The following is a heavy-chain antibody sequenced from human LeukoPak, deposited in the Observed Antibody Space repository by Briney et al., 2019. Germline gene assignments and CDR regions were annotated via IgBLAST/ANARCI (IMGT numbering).Heavy chain of an antibody. V-gene: IGHV4-4*07. CDR3: AREISGSYYNPLGYMDV. CDR2: IFTSGIT. Sequence: SETLSLTCTVSGGSLSLYYWHWIRQPAGKGLEWIGRIFTSGITNYNPSLKSRVTMSVDKSKSQFSLALSSVTAADTAVYYCAREISGSYYNPLGYMDVWGKGTTVTVAS. D-gene: IGHD3-10*01. CDR1: GGSLSLYY. J-gene: IGHJ6*03.